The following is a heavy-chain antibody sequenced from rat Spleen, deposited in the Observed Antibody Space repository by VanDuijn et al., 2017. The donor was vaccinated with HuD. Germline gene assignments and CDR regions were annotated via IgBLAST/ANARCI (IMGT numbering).Heavy chain of an antibody. CDR2: ISYDGITT. J-gene: IGHJ3*01. V-gene: IGHV5-29*01. CDR3: ARAVYLRDWYFDF. D-gene: IGHD2-1*01. Sequence: EVQLVESGGGLVQPGRSLKLSCAASGFTFNNYGMAWVRQAPTKGLEWVAAISYDGITTYYRDSVRGRFTISSDNAKTTLYLQMDNLRSEDTATYYCARAVYLRDWYFDFWGQGTLVTVSS. CDR1: GFTFNNYG.